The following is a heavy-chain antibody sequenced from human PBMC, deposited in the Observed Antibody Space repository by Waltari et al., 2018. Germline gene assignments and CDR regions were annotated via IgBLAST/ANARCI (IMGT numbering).Heavy chain of an antibody. CDR1: GSQFDYPA. V-gene: IGHV3-9*01. Sequence: QLVDSGGGLVQPGRSLRLSCAVSGSQFDYPAMHWFRQTPGKGLEWVSGINWSGSGVEYVDSVKGRFTISRDNDKNRLYLQMNSLRVDDTALYYCVRSSSRYNWNLAEGAFDIWGQGTLVTVSS. J-gene: IGHJ3*02. CDR3: VRSSSRYNWNLAEGAFDI. CDR2: INWSGSGV. D-gene: IGHD1-20*01.